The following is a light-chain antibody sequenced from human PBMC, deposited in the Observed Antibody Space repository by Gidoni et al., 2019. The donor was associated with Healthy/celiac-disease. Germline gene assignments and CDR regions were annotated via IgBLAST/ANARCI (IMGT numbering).Light chain of an antibody. CDR2: KDS. CDR3: QSADSSGSYPVV. Sequence: SYDLTPPPSVSVSPGQTARITCSGDAFPSQYAYWYQQKPGQAPVLVIYKDSERHSGIPERFSGSSSGKTVTLTIRGVQAEDEADYYCQSADSSGSYPVVFGGGTKLTVL. CDR1: AFPSQY. J-gene: IGLJ2*01. V-gene: IGLV3-25*03.